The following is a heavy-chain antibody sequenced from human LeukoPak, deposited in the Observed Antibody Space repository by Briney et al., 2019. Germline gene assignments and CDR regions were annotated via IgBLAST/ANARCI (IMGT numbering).Heavy chain of an antibody. CDR3: ARVRHAIQLWLMPNWFDP. CDR1: GYTFTGYY. V-gene: IGHV1-18*04. Sequence: ASVKVSCKASGYTFTGYYMHWVRQAPGQGLEWMGWISAYNGNTNYAQKLQGRVTMTTDTSTSTAYMELRSLRSDDTAVYYCARVRHAIQLWLMPNWFDPWGQGTLVTVSS. J-gene: IGHJ5*02. D-gene: IGHD5-18*01. CDR2: ISAYNGNT.